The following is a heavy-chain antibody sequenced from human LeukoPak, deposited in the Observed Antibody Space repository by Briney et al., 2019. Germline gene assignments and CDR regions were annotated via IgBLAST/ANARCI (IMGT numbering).Heavy chain of an antibody. D-gene: IGHD3-3*01. Sequence: ASVKVSCKASGYTFTSYDINWVRQATGQGLEWMGWMNPNSGNTGYAQKFQGRVTITRNTSISTAYMELSSLRSEDTAVYYCARAETSRYYDFWSGYYIYYYMDVWGKGTTVTVSS. CDR2: MNPNSGNT. V-gene: IGHV1-8*01. J-gene: IGHJ6*03. CDR1: GYTFTSYD. CDR3: ARAETSRYYDFWSGYYIYYYMDV.